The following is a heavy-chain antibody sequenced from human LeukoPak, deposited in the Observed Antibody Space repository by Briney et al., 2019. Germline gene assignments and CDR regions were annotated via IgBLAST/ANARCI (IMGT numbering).Heavy chain of an antibody. J-gene: IGHJ4*02. V-gene: IGHV4-39*01. D-gene: IGHD3-3*01. Sequence: SETLSLTSTVSGGSIGSKSYYWGSIRLPPGKWLGWIGTIYYSVSTYYNPSLKSRVTISVDTSKNQFSLKLSSVTAADTAVYYCLVDFWSAKHFDNWGQGTLVTVSS. CDR1: GGSIGSKSYY. CDR3: LVDFWSAKHFDN. CDR2: IYYSVST.